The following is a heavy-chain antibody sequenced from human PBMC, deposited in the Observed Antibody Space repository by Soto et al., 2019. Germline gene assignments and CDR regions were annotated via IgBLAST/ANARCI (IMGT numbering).Heavy chain of an antibody. Sequence: EVQLLESGGDLVQPGGSLRLSCAASGFTFSNYAMSWVRQAPGKGLEWVAAISSGGGGTYYADSVKGRFTISRDNSKNTLYLQMNSLRAEDTAVYYGAKDGGSDYGGNSAYWGQGALVTVSS. CDR2: ISSGGGGT. V-gene: IGHV3-23*01. CDR1: GFTFSNYA. J-gene: IGHJ4*02. D-gene: IGHD4-17*01. CDR3: AKDGGSDYGGNSAY.